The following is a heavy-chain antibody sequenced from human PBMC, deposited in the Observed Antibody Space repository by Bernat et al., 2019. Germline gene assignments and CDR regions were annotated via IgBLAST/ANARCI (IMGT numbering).Heavy chain of an antibody. CDR3: AKAGAVTSYYLDS. V-gene: IGHV3-53*01. CDR2: IYSDDST. CDR1: GFTVSSNY. Sequence: EVQLVESGGGLIQPGGSLRLSCAASGFTVSSNYLTWVCQAPGKGLEWVSRIYSDDSTYYADSVKGRFTISRDNDKNTLYLQMNSLRADDTAVYYCAKAGAVTSYYLDSWGQGTLVTVSS. D-gene: IGHD4-17*01. J-gene: IGHJ4*02.